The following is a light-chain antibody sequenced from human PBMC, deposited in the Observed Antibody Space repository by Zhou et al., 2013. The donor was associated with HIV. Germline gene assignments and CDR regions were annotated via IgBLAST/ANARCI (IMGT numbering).Light chain of an antibody. Sequence: DIVLTQTPLSSPVTLGQPASISCRSSQYLGHSDENTDLSWLQQRPGQPPRLLIYRISKRFSGVPDRFSGSGAGTDFTLKISRVEAEDVGVYYCMQATQFPQVTFGGGTKVEIK. CDR1: QYLGHSDENTD. V-gene: IGKV2-24*01. CDR2: RIS. J-gene: IGKJ4*01. CDR3: MQATQFPQVT.